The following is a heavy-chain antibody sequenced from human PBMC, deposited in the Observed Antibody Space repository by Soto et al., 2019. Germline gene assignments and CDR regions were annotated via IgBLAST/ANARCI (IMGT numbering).Heavy chain of an antibody. Sequence: EVQLVESGGGLVKPGGSLRLSCAASGFTFSSYSMNWVRQAPGKGLEWVSSISSSSSYIYYADSVKGRFTISRDNVKNSLYLQMNSLRAEDTAVYYCASLFGVATRPTYGMDVWGQGTTVTVSS. V-gene: IGHV3-21*01. CDR3: ASLFGVATRPTYGMDV. J-gene: IGHJ6*02. CDR1: GFTFSSYS. D-gene: IGHD3-3*01. CDR2: ISSSSSYI.